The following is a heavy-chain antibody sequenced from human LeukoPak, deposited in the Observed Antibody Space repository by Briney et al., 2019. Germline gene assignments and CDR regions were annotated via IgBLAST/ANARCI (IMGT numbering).Heavy chain of an antibody. CDR3: ARWGGAMTPRGYHFDY. V-gene: IGHV4-39*01. CDR1: GGSISSSSYY. J-gene: IGHJ4*02. CDR2: MYYSGSA. D-gene: IGHD3-16*01. Sequence: PSETLSLTCTVSGGSISSSSYYWGWIRQPPGKGLEWIGSMYYSGSAYYNPSLKSRVAISVDTSKNQFSLRLSSVTAADTAVYYCARWGGAMTPRGYHFDYWGQGTLVTVSS.